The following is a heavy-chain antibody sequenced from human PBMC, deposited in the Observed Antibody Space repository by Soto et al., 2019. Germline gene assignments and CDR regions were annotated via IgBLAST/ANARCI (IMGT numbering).Heavy chain of an antibody. D-gene: IGHD7-27*01. CDR2: ISYDGSNK. CDR1: GFTFSSYG. J-gene: IGHJ6*02. V-gene: IGHV3-30*18. Sequence: QVQLVESGGGVVQPGRSLRLSCAASGFTFSSYGMHWVRQAPGKGLEWVAVISYDGSNKYYADSVKGRFTISRDNSKNTLYLQMNILRAEDTAVYYCAKDLLGPGRAYGMDVWGQGTTVTVSS. CDR3: AKDLLGPGRAYGMDV.